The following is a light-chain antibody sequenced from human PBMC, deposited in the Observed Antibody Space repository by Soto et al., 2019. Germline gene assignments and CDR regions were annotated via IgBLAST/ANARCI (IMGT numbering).Light chain of an antibody. CDR1: QGVXSN. J-gene: IGKJ5*01. CDR2: HAS. V-gene: IGKV3D-15*01. Sequence: IGLTQSPATLSVSPGESATLACRASQGVXSNLDWYQEKPGQAPRFLIXHASARVTGIPARFSGSGSGKEFTLTLSSLQSEAFPVYYGQQYNKWPTCTFGQGTRLDIK. CDR3: QQYNKWPTCT.